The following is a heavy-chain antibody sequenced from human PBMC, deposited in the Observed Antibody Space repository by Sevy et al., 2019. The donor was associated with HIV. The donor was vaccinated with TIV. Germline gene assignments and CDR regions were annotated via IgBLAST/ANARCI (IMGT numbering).Heavy chain of an antibody. J-gene: IGHJ3*02. Sequence: GGSLRLSCAASGFTFSSYGMHWVRQAPGKRLEWVAVISYDGSNKYYGDSVKGRFTISRDNSKNTLYLQMNSLRAEDTAVYYCAKWSMGGARWLQLGAFDIWGQGTMVTVSS. V-gene: IGHV3-30*18. D-gene: IGHD5-12*01. CDR3: AKWSMGGARWLQLGAFDI. CDR1: GFTFSSYG. CDR2: ISYDGSNK.